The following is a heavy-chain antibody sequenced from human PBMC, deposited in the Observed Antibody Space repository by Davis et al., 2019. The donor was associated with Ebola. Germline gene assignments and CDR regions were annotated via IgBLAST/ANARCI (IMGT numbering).Heavy chain of an antibody. D-gene: IGHD2-15*01. CDR2: ISGSGGST. CDR3: ARDLFRSVVVAATPHWFDP. V-gene: IGHV3-23*01. Sequence: PGGSLRLSCAASGFTFSSYAMSWVRQAPGKGLEWVSAISGSGGSTYYADSVKGRFTISRDNSKNTLYLQMNSLRAEDTAVYYCARDLFRSVVVAATPHWFDPWGQGTLVTVSS. CDR1: GFTFSSYA. J-gene: IGHJ5*02.